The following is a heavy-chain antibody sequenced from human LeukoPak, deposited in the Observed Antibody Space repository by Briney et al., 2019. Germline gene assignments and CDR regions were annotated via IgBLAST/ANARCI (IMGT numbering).Heavy chain of an antibody. CDR3: ARDLVPAAMPPYYYYGMDV. Sequence: ASVKVSCKASGGTFSSYAISWVRQAPGQGLEWMGWISAYNGNTNYAQKLQGRVTMTTDTSTSTAYMELRSLRSDDTAVYYCARDLVPAAMPPYYYYGMDVWGQGTTVTVSS. D-gene: IGHD2-2*01. CDR2: ISAYNGNT. CDR1: GGTFSSYA. V-gene: IGHV1-18*01. J-gene: IGHJ6*02.